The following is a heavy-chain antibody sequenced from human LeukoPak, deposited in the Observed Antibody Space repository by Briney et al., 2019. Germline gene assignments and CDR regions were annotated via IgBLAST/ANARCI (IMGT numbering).Heavy chain of an antibody. CDR1: GGTFSSYA. Sequence: SVKVSCKASGGTFSSYAISWVRRAPGQGLEWMGGIIPIFGTANYAQKFQGRVTITADKSTSTAYMELSSLRSEDTAVYYCARGPLRYFDWLWAPNWFDPWGQGTLVTVSS. D-gene: IGHD3-9*01. CDR3: ARGPLRYFDWLWAPNWFDP. CDR2: IIPIFGTA. V-gene: IGHV1-69*06. J-gene: IGHJ5*02.